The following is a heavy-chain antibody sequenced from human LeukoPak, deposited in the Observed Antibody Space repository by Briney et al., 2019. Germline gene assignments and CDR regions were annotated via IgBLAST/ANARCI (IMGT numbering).Heavy chain of an antibody. CDR3: AREPVSSGSYYYFDY. D-gene: IGHD1-26*01. CDR1: GGTFSSYA. V-gene: IGHV1-18*01. J-gene: IGHJ4*02. Sequence: ASVKVSCKASGGTFSSYAISWVRQAPGQGLEWMGWISAYNGNTNYAQKLQGRVTMTTDTSTSTAYMELRSLRSDDTAVYYCAREPVSSGSYYYFDYWGQGTLVTVSS. CDR2: ISAYNGNT.